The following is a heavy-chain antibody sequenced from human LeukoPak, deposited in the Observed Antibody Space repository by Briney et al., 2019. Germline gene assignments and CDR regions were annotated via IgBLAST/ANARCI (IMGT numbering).Heavy chain of an antibody. CDR3: ARAAIRGTSCLFDY. J-gene: IGHJ4*02. D-gene: IGHD2-2*01. V-gene: IGHV4-30-4*08. CDR2: IYYSGST. CDR1: GGSISSGDYY. Sequence: SETLSLTCTVSGGSISSGDYYWSWIRQPPGKGLEWIGYIYYSGSTYYNPSLKSRVTISVDTSKNQFSLKLSSVTAADTAVYYCARAAIRGTSCLFDYWGQGTLVTVSS.